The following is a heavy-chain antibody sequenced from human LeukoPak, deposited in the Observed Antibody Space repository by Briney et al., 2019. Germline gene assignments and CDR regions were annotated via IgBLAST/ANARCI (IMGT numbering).Heavy chain of an antibody. CDR2: INWNGGST. Sequence: PGGSLRLSCAASGFTFDDYGMSWVRQAPGKGLEWVFGINWNGGSTGYADSVKGRFTISRDNAKNSLYLQMNSLRAEDTALYHCARDNFKMVRGDYYYGMDVWGQGTTVTVSS. D-gene: IGHD3-10*01. J-gene: IGHJ6*02. V-gene: IGHV3-20*01. CDR1: GFTFDDYG. CDR3: ARDNFKMVRGDYYYGMDV.